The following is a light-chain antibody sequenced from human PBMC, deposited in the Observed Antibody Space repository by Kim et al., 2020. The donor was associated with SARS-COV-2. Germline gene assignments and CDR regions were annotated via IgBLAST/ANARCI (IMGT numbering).Light chain of an antibody. CDR3: AAWDDSRSAWV. CDR1: SSSIGPMY. CDR2: RNY. Sequence: GQRVTGTCSGHSSSIGPMYVYWYQHFRGTAPKLLFFRNYQRPSGVPDRFSGSKSGTSASLAIIGLRSEDEADYHCAAWDDSRSAWVFGGGTQLTVL. V-gene: IGLV1-47*01. J-gene: IGLJ3*02.